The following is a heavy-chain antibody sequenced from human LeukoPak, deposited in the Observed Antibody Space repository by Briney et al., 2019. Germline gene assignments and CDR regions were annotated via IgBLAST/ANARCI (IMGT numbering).Heavy chain of an antibody. CDR3: ARRYDYGDFLLGN. J-gene: IGHJ4*02. CDR2: INPNSGGT. CDR1: GYTFTSYY. D-gene: IGHD4-17*01. Sequence: ASVKVSCXASGYTFTSYYMHWVRQAPGQGLEWMGRINPNSGGTNYAQKFQGRVTMTRDTSISTAYMELSRLRSDDTAVYYCARRYDYGDFLLGNWGQGTLVTVSS. V-gene: IGHV1-2*06.